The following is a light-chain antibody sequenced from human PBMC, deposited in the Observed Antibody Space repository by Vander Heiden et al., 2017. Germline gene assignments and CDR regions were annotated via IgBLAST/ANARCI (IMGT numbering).Light chain of an antibody. CDR2: LAS. CDR1: QSVLYSSNNKNY. CDR3: QQAYSTRT. Sequence: DIVMTQSPDSLAVSLGERATINCKSSQSVLYSSNNKNYLAWYQQKPGQPPKLLIYLASTRESGVPDRFSGSGSGTDFTLTIISLQAEDVAVYSCQQAYSTRTFGQWTKVEIK. V-gene: IGKV4-1*01. J-gene: IGKJ1*01.